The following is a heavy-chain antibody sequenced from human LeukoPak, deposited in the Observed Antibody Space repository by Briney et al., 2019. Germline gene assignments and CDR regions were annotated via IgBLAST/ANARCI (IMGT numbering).Heavy chain of an antibody. CDR3: ARVGEQDPITISGVVNHYMDV. CDR2: FTSRSGTI. J-gene: IGHJ6*03. CDR1: GFTFSSYS. Sequence: GGSLRLSCVASGFTFSSYSMNWVRQAPGKGLEWVSSFTSRSGTIYYADSVKGRFTISRDNAKNSLYLQMNSLRVEDTAVYYCARVGEQDPITISGVVNHYMDVWGKGTTVTVSS. D-gene: IGHD3-3*01. V-gene: IGHV3-21*01.